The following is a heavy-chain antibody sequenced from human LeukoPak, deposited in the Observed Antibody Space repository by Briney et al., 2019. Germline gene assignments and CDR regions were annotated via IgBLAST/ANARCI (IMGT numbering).Heavy chain of an antibody. D-gene: IGHD4-23*01. V-gene: IGHV3-7*01. J-gene: IGHJ3*02. CDR1: GFAFSSYW. CDR3: ARDRGGLTTVVTSGLAFDI. CDR2: IKQGGSEK. Sequence: GGSLRLSCAASGFAFSSYWMSWVRQAPGKGLEWVANIKQGGSEKYYVDSVKGRFTISRDNAKNSLYLQMNSLRAEDTAVYYCARDRGGLTTVVTSGLAFDIWGQGTMVTVSS.